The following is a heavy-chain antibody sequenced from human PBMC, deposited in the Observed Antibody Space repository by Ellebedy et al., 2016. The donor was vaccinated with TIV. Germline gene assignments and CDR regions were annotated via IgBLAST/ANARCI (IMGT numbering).Heavy chain of an antibody. Sequence: GESLKISCAASGFTFSSYWMSWVRQAPGKGLEWVANIKQDGSEKYYVDSVKGRFTISRDNAKNSLYLQMNSLRAEDTAVYYCAKDQDWNDAYYGMDVWGQGTTVTVSS. D-gene: IGHD1-1*01. V-gene: IGHV3-7*03. J-gene: IGHJ6*02. CDR2: IKQDGSEK. CDR3: AKDQDWNDAYYGMDV. CDR1: GFTFSSYW.